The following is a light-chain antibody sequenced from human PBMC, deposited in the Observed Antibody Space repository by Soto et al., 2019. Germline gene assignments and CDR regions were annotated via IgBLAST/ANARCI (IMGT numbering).Light chain of an antibody. Sequence: QPALTQPASVSGSPGQSIAISCTGTTIDVGGYNYVSWYQQHPGKVPKLLIHEVSNRPSGVSNRFSGSKSGNTASLTISGLQAEDEADYYCLSKTSTISYVFGTGTKVTVL. CDR3: LSKTSTISYV. CDR2: EVS. CDR1: TIDVGGYNY. J-gene: IGLJ1*01. V-gene: IGLV2-14*01.